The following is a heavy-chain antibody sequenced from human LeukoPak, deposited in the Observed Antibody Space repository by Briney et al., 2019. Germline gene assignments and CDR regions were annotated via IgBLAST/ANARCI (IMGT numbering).Heavy chain of an antibody. CDR2: INHSGST. D-gene: IGHD4-17*01. Sequence: SETLSLTCAVYGGSFSGYYWSWIRQPPGKGLEWIGEINHSGSTNYNPSLKSRVTISVDKSKNQFSLKLSSVTAADTAVYYCASLRDYGDYSRIYYFDYWGQGTLVTVSS. CDR3: ASLRDYGDYSRIYYFDY. CDR1: GGSFSGYY. J-gene: IGHJ4*02. V-gene: IGHV4-34*01.